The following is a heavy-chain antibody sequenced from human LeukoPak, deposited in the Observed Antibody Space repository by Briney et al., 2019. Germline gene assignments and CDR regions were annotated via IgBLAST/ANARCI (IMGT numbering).Heavy chain of an antibody. Sequence: GASVKVSCKASGYTFTSYGISWVRQAPGQGLEWMGGIIPIFGTANYAQKFQGRVTITADESTSTAYMELSSLRSEDTAVYYCATLGPAATWGQGTLVTVSS. D-gene: IGHD2-2*01. CDR2: IIPIFGTA. CDR1: GYTFTSYG. V-gene: IGHV1-69*13. J-gene: IGHJ5*02. CDR3: ATLGPAAT.